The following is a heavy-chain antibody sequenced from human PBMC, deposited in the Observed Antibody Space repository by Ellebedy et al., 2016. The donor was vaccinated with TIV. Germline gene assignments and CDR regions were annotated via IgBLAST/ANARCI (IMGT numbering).Heavy chain of an antibody. Sequence: GESLKISCSASGLTFRNYAMHWVRQAPGKGLEYVSAISNNGGSTYYADSVKGRFTISRDNSKNTLYLKMSSLTPEDTAVYYCVPRMVVAFEYWGQGTLVTVSS. D-gene: IGHD2-21*01. J-gene: IGHJ4*02. CDR3: VPRMVVAFEY. CDR1: GLTFRNYA. V-gene: IGHV3-64D*09. CDR2: ISNNGGST.